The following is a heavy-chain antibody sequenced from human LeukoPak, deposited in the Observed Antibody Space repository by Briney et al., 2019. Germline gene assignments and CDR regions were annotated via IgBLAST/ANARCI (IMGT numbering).Heavy chain of an antibody. CDR1: GGSISSSSYY. J-gene: IGHJ4*02. CDR3: ARHEGIAARPGDY. CDR2: IYYSGST. D-gene: IGHD6-6*01. Sequence: PSETLSLTCTVSGGSISSSSYYWGWIRQPPGKGLEWIGSIYYSGSTYYNPSLKSRVTISVDTSKNQFSLKLSSVTAADTAVYYCARHEGIAARPGDYWGQGTLVTVSS. V-gene: IGHV4-39*01.